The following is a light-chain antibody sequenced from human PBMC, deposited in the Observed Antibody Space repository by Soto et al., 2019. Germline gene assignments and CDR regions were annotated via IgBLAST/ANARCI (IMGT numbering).Light chain of an antibody. Sequence: IQMTQYPSSLSASVGDRVTITCRASRSISSYLNWYQLKPGKAPKLLIYAASSLQSGVPSRFSGSGSGTDFTLTISSLQPEDFATYYCQQSYSTPLTFGGG. CDR3: QQSYSTPLT. CDR2: AAS. J-gene: IGKJ4*01. V-gene: IGKV1-39*01. CDR1: RSISSY.